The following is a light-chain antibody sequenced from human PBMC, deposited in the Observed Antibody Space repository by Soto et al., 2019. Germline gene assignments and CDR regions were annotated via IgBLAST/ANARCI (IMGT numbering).Light chain of an antibody. CDR2: DAS. Sequence: EIVLSQSPATLSLSTGERATLSCRARQSISIYLAWYQQKPGQAPRLLIYDASNRATGIPARFSGSGSGTDFTLNISSLEPEDFAVYYCQQRSNWPLTFGGGTKVDIK. CDR3: QQRSNWPLT. CDR1: QSISIY. J-gene: IGKJ4*01. V-gene: IGKV3-11*01.